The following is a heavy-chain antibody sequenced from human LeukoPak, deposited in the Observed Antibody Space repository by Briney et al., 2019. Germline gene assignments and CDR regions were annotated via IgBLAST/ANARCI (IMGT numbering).Heavy chain of an antibody. V-gene: IGHV4-59*01. CDR3: ARVGTSGSYDYYYYYYMDV. CDR2: IYYSGST. Sequence: SETLSLTCTVSGGSISSYYWSWIRQPPGKGLEWIGYIYYSGSTNYNPSLKSRVTISVDTSKNQFSLKLSSVTAADTAVYYCARVGTSGSYDYYYYYYMDVWGKGTTVTVSS. D-gene: IGHD1-26*01. J-gene: IGHJ6*03. CDR1: GGSISSYY.